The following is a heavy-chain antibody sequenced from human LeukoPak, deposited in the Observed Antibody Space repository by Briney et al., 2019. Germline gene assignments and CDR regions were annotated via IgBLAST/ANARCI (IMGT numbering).Heavy chain of an antibody. V-gene: IGHV5-51*01. Sequence: GASLKISCKGSGYSFTSYWIGWVRQMPGKGLEWMGIIYPGDSDTRYSPSFQGRVTISADKSISTAYLQWSSLKASDTAMYYCATYPYYDSRGGAFDIWGQGTMVTVSS. CDR3: ATYPYYDSRGGAFDI. CDR1: GYSFTSYW. CDR2: IYPGDSDT. D-gene: IGHD3-22*01. J-gene: IGHJ3*02.